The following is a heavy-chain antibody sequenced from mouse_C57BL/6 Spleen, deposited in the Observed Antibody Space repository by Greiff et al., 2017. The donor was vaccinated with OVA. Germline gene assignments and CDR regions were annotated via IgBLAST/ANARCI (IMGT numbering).Heavy chain of an antibody. D-gene: IGHD1-1*01. Sequence: QVQLQQPGAELVMPGASVTLSCKASGYTFTSYWMHWVKQRPGQGLEWIGEIDPSDSYTNYTHKFTGPSTLTVDKSCSTAYMQLSSLTSEDSAVYYCARKGNYGTSFDYWGQGTTLTVSS. CDR1: GYTFTSYW. CDR2: IDPSDSYT. CDR3: ARKGNYGTSFDY. J-gene: IGHJ2*01. V-gene: IGHV1-69*01.